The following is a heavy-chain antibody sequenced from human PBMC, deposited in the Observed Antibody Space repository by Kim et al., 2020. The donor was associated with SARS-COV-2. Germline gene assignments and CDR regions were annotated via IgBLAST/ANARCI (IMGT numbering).Heavy chain of an antibody. J-gene: IGHJ3*02. D-gene: IGHD1-1*01. Sequence: SVKGRFTISRDDSRNTAYLQMNGLETEDTAVYYCTRIPATTLAFWDAFDIWGQGTMVTVSS. V-gene: IGHV3-73*01. CDR3: TRIPATTLAFWDAFDI.